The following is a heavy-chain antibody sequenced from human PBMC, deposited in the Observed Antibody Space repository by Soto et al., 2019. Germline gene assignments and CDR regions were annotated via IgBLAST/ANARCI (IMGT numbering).Heavy chain of an antibody. V-gene: IGHV2-5*02. CDR3: AHSIAPRVFDY. D-gene: IGHD6-13*01. CDR1: GFSLSTSGLG. J-gene: IGHJ4*02. Sequence: SGPTLGNPTQTLTLTCTFCGFSLSTSGLGVGWIRQPPGKALEWLALIYWDDDKRYSPSLKSRLTITKDTSKNQVVLTMANMDPVDTATYYCAHSIAPRVFDYWGQGTLVTVSS. CDR2: IYWDDDK.